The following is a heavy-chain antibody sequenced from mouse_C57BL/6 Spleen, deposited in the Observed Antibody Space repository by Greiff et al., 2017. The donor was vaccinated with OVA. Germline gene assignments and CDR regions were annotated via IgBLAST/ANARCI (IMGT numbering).Heavy chain of an antibody. Sequence: EVQLQQSGAELVRPGASVKLSCTASGFNIKDYYMHWVKQMPEQGLEWIGRIDPEDGDTEYAPKFQGKATMTADTSSNTAYLQLSSLTSEDTAVYYCTTSYYYGSSPYYAMDYWGQGTSVTVAS. CDR3: TTSYYYGSSPYYAMDY. V-gene: IGHV14-1*01. J-gene: IGHJ4*01. CDR1: GFNIKDYY. CDR2: IDPEDGDT. D-gene: IGHD1-1*01.